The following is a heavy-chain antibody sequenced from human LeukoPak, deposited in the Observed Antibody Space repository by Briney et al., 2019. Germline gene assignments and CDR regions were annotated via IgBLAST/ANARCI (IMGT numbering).Heavy chain of an antibody. J-gene: IGHJ6*02. CDR3: ARGKMGYYGMDV. CDR2: ISYDGSNK. V-gene: IGHV3-30-3*01. Sequence: GSLRLSCAASGFTFSSYAMHWVRQAPGKGLEWVAVISYDGSNKYYADSVKGRFTISRDNSKNTLYLQMNSLRAEDTAVYYCARGKMGYYGMDVWGQGTTVTVSS. CDR1: GFTFSSYA. D-gene: IGHD2-8*01.